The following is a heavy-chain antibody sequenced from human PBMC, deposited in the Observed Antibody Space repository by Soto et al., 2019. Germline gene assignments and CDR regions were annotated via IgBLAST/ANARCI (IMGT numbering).Heavy chain of an antibody. CDR2: MSHSGGS. J-gene: IGHJ3*02. D-gene: IGHD1-1*01. CDR3: ARVQRGTATTVVDAFDI. V-gene: IGHV4-34*01. Sequence: QVRLQQWGAGLMKPSETLSLTCAVYGGSVSVPNYYWSWIRQPPGKGLEWIGEMSHSGGSHFNPSLKSRVTISVDTSTNQFSLKMSSVTAADTALYYCARVQRGTATTVVDAFDIWGPGTMVIVSS. CDR1: GGSVSVPNYY.